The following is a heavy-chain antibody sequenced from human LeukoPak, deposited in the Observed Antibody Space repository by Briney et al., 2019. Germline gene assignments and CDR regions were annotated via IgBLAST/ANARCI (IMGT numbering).Heavy chain of an antibody. Sequence: SETLSLTCAVYGGSFSGYYWSWIRQPPGKGLEWIGEINHSGSTNYNPSLKSRVTISVDTSKNQFFLKVNSVTAADTAVYYCASKGGWTQPHFAAWGQGTLVTVSS. V-gene: IGHV4-34*01. CDR3: ASKGGWTQPHFAA. D-gene: IGHD5-18*01. J-gene: IGHJ5*02. CDR2: INHSGST. CDR1: GGSFSGYY.